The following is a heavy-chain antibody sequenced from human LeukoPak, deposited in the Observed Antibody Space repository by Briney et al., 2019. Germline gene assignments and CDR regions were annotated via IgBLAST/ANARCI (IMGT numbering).Heavy chain of an antibody. Sequence: GGSLRLSCAASGFTFSNYWMSWVRQAPGKGLEWVASDKYYVDSVKGRFTISRDNAKSSLYLQMNSLRAEDTAVYYCARHVRFRGPTDYWGQGTLVTVSS. D-gene: IGHD3-10*01. J-gene: IGHJ4*02. V-gene: IGHV3-7*01. CDR1: GFTFSNYW. CDR2: DK. CDR3: ARHVRFRGPTDY.